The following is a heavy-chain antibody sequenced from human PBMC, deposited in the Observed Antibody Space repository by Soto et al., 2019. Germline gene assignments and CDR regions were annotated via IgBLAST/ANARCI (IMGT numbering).Heavy chain of an antibody. CDR3: ARVPSPFDYYYAMDV. V-gene: IGHV4-30-4*01. Sequence: SETLSLTCTVSGDSISSGNKYWSWIRQPPGKGLEWIGYIFSSGTTYYNPSLKSRPTMSLDASQNQFSLKLNSLTGADTAVYFCARVPSPFDYYYAMDVWGQGTTVTVSS. J-gene: IGHJ6*02. CDR2: IFSSGTT. D-gene: IGHD3-16*01. CDR1: GDSISSGNKY.